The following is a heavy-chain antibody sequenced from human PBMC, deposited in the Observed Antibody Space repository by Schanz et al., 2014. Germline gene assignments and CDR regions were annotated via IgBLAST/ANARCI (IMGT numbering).Heavy chain of an antibody. CDR2: ISGSGGST. J-gene: IGHJ4*02. V-gene: IGHV3-23*04. D-gene: IGHD5-12*01. CDR1: GFTFTTYA. CDR3: ARSRSFDSIFDF. Sequence: EVHLEESGGGVVQPGRSLRLSCAASGFTFTTYAMTWVRQAPGKGLEWVAAISGSGGSTVYADSVKGRFIISRDNSKNTLCLQMNSLRAEDTAVYYCARSRSFDSIFDFWGRGTLVTVSS.